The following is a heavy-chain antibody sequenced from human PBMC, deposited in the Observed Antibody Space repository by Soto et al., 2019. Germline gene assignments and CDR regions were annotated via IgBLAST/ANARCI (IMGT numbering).Heavy chain of an antibody. Sequence: KPSETLSLTCTVSGGSISSGGYYWSWIRQHPGKGLEWIGYIYYSGSTYYNPSLKSRVTISADTSKNQFSLKLSSVTAADTAVYYCARDGGWFGELLYNDWFDPWGQGTLVTVSS. V-gene: IGHV4-31*03. CDR3: ARDGGWFGELLYNDWFDP. CDR1: GGSISSGGYY. CDR2: IYYSGST. D-gene: IGHD3-10*01. J-gene: IGHJ5*02.